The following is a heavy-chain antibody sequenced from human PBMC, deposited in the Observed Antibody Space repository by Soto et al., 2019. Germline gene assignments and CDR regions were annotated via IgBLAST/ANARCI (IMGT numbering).Heavy chain of an antibody. J-gene: IGHJ6*02. CDR1: GGSVSSGSYY. CDR2: IYYSGST. Sequence: PSEALSLTCTVSGGSVSSGSYYWSWVRQPPGKGLEWIGYIYYSGSTNYNPSLKSRVTISVDTSKNQFSLKLSSVTAADTAVHYCARDFRLSPYYYYGMDVWGQGTTVTVSS. V-gene: IGHV4-61*01. CDR3: ARDFRLSPYYYYGMDV. D-gene: IGHD3-16*02.